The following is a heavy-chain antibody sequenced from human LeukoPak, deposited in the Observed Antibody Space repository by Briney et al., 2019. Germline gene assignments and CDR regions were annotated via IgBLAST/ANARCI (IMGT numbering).Heavy chain of an antibody. CDR1: GFTFSRYA. V-gene: IGHV3-30*04. J-gene: IGHJ4*02. D-gene: IGHD6-19*01. CDR3: ARGVRIAVAGNIDY. Sequence: TGGSLRLSCAASGFTFSRYAMHWVRQGPGKGLEWVAAISYDGSNKKYADSVKGRFTISRDNSKNTLYLQMNSLRAEGTAVYYCARGVRIAVAGNIDYWGQGTLVTVSS. CDR2: ISYDGSNK.